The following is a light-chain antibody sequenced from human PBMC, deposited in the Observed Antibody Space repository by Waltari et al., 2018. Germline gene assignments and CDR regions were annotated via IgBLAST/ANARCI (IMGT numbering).Light chain of an antibody. Sequence: QSALTQPASVSGSPGQSITISRTGTISDVGTYNPVSWYQDHPGQGPKVIIYDVSDRPSGVSARFSGSKSGNTASLTISGLQAEDEADYYCSSQSSDDVVLFGGGTKVTVL. CDR2: DVS. V-gene: IGLV2-14*03. CDR3: SSQSSDDVVL. J-gene: IGLJ3*02. CDR1: ISDVGTYNP.